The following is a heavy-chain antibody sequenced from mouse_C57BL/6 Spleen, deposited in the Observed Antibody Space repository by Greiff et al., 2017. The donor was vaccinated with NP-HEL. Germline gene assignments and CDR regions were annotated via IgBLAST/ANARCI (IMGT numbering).Heavy chain of an antibody. V-gene: IGHV1-55*01. CDR2: IYPGSGST. J-gene: IGHJ4*01. Sequence: VQLQQSGAELVKPGASVKMSCKASGYTFTSYWITWVKQRPGQGLEWIGDIYPGSGSTNYNEKFKSKATLTVDTSSSTAYMQLSSLTSEDSAVYYCARWAYYSNYYAMDYWGQGTSVTVSS. CDR3: ARWAYYSNYYAMDY. D-gene: IGHD2-5*01. CDR1: GYTFTSYW.